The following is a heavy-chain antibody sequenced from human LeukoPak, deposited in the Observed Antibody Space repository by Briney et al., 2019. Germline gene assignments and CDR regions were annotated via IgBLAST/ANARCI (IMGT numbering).Heavy chain of an antibody. CDR1: GGSISSYY. D-gene: IGHD6-6*01. CDR3: ASSQRGSSSSSFDY. CDR2: IYTSGST. J-gene: IGHJ4*02. Sequence: PSETLSLTCTVSGGSISSYYWSWIRQPPGKGLEWIGYIYTSGSTNYNPSLKSRVTISVDTSKNQFSLKLSSVTAADTSVYYCASSQRGSSSSSFDYWGQGTLVTVSS. V-gene: IGHV4-4*09.